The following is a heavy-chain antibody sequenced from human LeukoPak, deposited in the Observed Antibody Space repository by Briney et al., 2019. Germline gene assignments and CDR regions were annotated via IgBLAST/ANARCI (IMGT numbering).Heavy chain of an antibody. Sequence: GGSLRLSCAASGFTFSSYAMSWVRQAPGKGLEWVSAISGSGGSTYYADSVKGRFTISRDNSKNTLYLQMNSLRAEDTAVYYCAKGGSSPYYYYYGVDVWGQGTTVTVSS. CDR2: ISGSGGST. CDR3: AKGGSSPYYYYYGVDV. CDR1: GFTFSSYA. D-gene: IGHD6-6*01. V-gene: IGHV3-23*01. J-gene: IGHJ6*02.